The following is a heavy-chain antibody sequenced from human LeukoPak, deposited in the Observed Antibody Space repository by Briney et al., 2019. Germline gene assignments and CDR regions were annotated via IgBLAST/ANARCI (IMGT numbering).Heavy chain of an antibody. J-gene: IGHJ6*02. V-gene: IGHV4-31*02. Sequence: SWIRQHPGKGLEWIGYIYYSGSTYYNPSLKSRVTISVVTSKNQFSLKLSSVAAADTAVYYCARDLMVRGVIDYYYGMDVWGQGTTVTVSS. D-gene: IGHD3-10*01. CDR3: ARDLMVRGVIDYYYGMDV. CDR2: IYYSGST.